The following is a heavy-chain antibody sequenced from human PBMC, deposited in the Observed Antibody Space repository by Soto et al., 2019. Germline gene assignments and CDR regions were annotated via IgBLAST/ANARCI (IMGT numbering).Heavy chain of an antibody. V-gene: IGHV3-30*18. CDR3: AKEESYSSSWSYYYYGMDV. CDR1: GFTFSSYG. CDR2: ISYDGANK. Sequence: QVQLVESGGGVVQPGRSLRLSCAASGFTFSSYGMHWVRQAPGKGLEWVAVISYDGANKYYADSVKGRFTISRDNSKNTLYLQMDSLRAEATAVYYCAKEESYSSSWSYYYYGMDVWGQGTTVTVSS. D-gene: IGHD6-13*01. J-gene: IGHJ6*02.